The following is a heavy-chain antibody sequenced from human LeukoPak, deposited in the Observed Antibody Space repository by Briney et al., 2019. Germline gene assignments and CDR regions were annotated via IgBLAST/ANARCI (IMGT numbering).Heavy chain of an antibody. Sequence: GGSLRLSCAASGFTFSSYEMNWVRQAPGKGLEWVSYISSSGSTIYYADSVKGRFTISRDNAKNSLYLQMNSLRAEDTAVYYCARGQIGPGRKYAFDIWGQGTMVTVSS. J-gene: IGHJ3*02. CDR2: ISSSGSTI. D-gene: IGHD1-14*01. V-gene: IGHV3-48*03. CDR1: GFTFSSYE. CDR3: ARGQIGPGRKYAFDI.